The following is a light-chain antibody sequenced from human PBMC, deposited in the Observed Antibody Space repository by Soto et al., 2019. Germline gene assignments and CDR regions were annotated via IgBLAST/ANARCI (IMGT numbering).Light chain of an antibody. V-gene: IGKV3-15*01. CDR1: QSVRSN. CDR2: GAS. CDR3: QQYNNWPVT. Sequence: EVVMTQSPGTLSVSPGETATLSCRASQSVRSNLAWYQHTPGQAPRLLIYGASTRATSIPARFSGSGSGTEFTLSISSLQSEDFSIYYCQQYNNWPVTFGGGSKVEIK. J-gene: IGKJ4*01.